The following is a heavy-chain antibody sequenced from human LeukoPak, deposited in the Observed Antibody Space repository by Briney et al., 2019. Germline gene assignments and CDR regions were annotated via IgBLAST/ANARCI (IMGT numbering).Heavy chain of an antibody. Sequence: SETLSLTCAVSGGSFSGYYWTWIRQPPGKGLEWIGEINHSGSANYNPSLKSRVTISVDTSKNQFSLKLSSVTAADTAVYYGARVSGSHKEGFDPWGPGTPVTVS. CDR2: INHSGSA. J-gene: IGHJ5*02. V-gene: IGHV4-34*01. CDR3: ARVSGSHKEGFDP. D-gene: IGHD3-10*01. CDR1: GGSFSGYY.